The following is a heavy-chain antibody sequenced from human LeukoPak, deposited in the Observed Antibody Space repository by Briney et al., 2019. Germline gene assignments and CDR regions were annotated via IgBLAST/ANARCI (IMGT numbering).Heavy chain of an antibody. CDR1: GGSISSYY. D-gene: IGHD2-15*01. CDR3: WRCCSGGRCPDY. J-gene: IGHJ4*02. Sequence: SETLSLTCTVSGGSISSYYWTWIRQPPGKGLEWIGYIYYSGSTNYNPSLKSRVTISVDTSKNQFPLKLSSVPAADTAVFFFWRCCSGGRCPDYWGQGTLVSVSS. V-gene: IGHV4-59*01. CDR2: IYYSGST.